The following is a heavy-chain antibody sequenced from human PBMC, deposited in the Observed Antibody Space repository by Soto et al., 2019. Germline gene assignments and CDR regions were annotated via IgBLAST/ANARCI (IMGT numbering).Heavy chain of an antibody. V-gene: IGHV1-69*12. D-gene: IGHD3-22*01. CDR2: IIPIFGTP. CDR1: GGTFSRNS. J-gene: IGHJ5*02. CDR3: ARPIQFYFDTSAQSAWFDP. Sequence: QVQLVQSGADVKKPGSSVKVSCKASGGTFSRNSISWVRQAPGQGLEWMGGIIPIFGTPNYAQKFQGRLTITADESTSTAYMELRSLRSDDTAVYYCARPIQFYFDTSAQSAWFDPWGQGTLVTVSS.